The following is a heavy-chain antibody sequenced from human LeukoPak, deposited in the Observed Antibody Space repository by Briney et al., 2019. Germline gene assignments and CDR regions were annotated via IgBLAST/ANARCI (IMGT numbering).Heavy chain of an antibody. CDR3: AREGVWSSSWYTGTVSVAFDY. J-gene: IGHJ4*02. D-gene: IGHD6-13*01. V-gene: IGHV3-48*03. CDR2: ISSSGSDI. Sequence: LAGGSLRLSCAASGFTFSNYEMHWVRQAPGKGLEWVSYISSSGSDIYYADSVKGRFTISRDNAKNSLYLHMNSLRAEDTAVYYCAREGVWSSSWYTGTVSVAFDYWGQGTLVTVSS. CDR1: GFTFSNYE.